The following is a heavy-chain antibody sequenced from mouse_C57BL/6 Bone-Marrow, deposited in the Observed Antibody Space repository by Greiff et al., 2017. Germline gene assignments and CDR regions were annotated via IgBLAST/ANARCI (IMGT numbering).Heavy chain of an antibody. D-gene: IGHD1-1*01. Sequence: VQLQQPGAELVKPGASVKLSCKASGYTFTSYWMQWVKQRPGQGLEWIGEINPSDSYTNYNQKFKGKATLTVDTSSSTAYMQLSSLTSEDSAVYYCARKKITTVEGFAYWGQGTLVTVSA. CDR3: ARKKITTVEGFAY. CDR1: GYTFTSYW. V-gene: IGHV1-50*01. J-gene: IGHJ3*01. CDR2: INPSDSYT.